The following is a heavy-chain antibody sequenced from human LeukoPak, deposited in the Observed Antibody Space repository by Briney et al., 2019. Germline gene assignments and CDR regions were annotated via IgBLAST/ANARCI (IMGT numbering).Heavy chain of an antibody. Sequence: ASVKVSCKASGYIFIGYYMHWVRQAPGQGLEWMGWINPNSGGTNYAQKFQGRVTMTRDTSISTAYMELSRLRSDDTAVYYCARGVVAATFYYYMDVWGKGTTVTVSS. CDR3: ARGVVAATFYYYMDV. D-gene: IGHD2-15*01. V-gene: IGHV1-2*02. CDR2: INPNSGGT. CDR1: GYIFIGYY. J-gene: IGHJ6*03.